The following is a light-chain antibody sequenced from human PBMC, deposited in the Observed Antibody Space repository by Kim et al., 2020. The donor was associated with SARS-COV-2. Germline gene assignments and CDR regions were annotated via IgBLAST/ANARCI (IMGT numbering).Light chain of an antibody. CDR3: EAWDGSLNGPV. J-gene: IGLJ3*02. V-gene: IGLV1-44*01. CDR2: T. Sequence: QPPSTSGTPGQWVSISCSGGSSNIGRFPVNWYQRLPGAAPKLLIDTRRFSGSKSGTTASLEIRGLQAEDEGEYYCEAWDGSLNGPVFGGGTKVTVL. CDR1: SSNIGRFP.